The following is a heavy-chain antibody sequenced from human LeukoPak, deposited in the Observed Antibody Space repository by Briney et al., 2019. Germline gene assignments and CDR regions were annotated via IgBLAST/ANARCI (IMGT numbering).Heavy chain of an antibody. J-gene: IGHJ3*02. CDR2: IYSGGST. D-gene: IGHD5-24*01. V-gene: IGHV3-53*04. CDR1: GFTVSSNY. CDR3: AACRDGYNSAFDI. Sequence: GGSLRLSCAASGFTVSSNYMSWVRQAPGEGLEWVSVIYSGGSTYYADSVKGRFTISRHNSKNTLYLQMNSLRAEDTAVYYCAACRDGYNSAFDIWGQGTMVTVSS.